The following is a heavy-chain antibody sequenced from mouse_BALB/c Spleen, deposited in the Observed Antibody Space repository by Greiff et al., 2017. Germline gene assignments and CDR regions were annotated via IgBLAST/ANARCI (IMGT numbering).Heavy chain of an antibody. Sequence: VQLQQSGAELVKPGASVKLSCKASGYTFTSYWMHWVMQRPGQGLEWIGEINPSNGRTNYNEKFKSKATLTVDKSSSTAYMQLSSLTSEDSAVYYCARGTGTDWYFDVWGAETTVTVSS. CDR2: INPSNGRT. D-gene: IGHD4-1*01. V-gene: IGHV1S81*02. J-gene: IGHJ1*01. CDR3: ARGTGTDWYFDV. CDR1: GYTFTSYW.